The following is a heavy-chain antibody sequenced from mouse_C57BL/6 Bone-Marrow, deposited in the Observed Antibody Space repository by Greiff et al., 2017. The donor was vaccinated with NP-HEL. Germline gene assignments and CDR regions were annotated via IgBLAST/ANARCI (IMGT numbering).Heavy chain of an antibody. V-gene: IGHV1-64*01. CDR3: ARGSYEDAMDY. CDR1: GYTFTSYW. J-gene: IGHJ4*01. D-gene: IGHD2-3*01. Sequence: QVQLKQPGAELVKPGASVKLSCKASGYTFTSYWMHWVKQRPGQGLEWIGMIHPNSGSTNYNEKFKSKATLTVDKSSSTAYMQLSSLTSEDSAVYYCARGSYEDAMDYWGQGTSVTVSS. CDR2: IHPNSGST.